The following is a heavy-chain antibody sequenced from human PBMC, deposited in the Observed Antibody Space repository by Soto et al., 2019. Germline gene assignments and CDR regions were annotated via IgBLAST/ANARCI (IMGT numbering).Heavy chain of an antibody. CDR2: IRSKANSYAT. V-gene: IGHV3-73*01. CDR3: TTRAARVRGTRYAY. J-gene: IGHJ1*01. Sequence: LRLSCAASGFTFSGSAMQWVRQASGNGLEWVGRIRSKANSYATAYAASVKGRFTISRDDSKNTAYLQMNSLKTEDTAVYYCTTRAARVRGTRYAYRGQRSPVPVSS. CDR1: GFTFSGSA. D-gene: IGHD1-1*01.